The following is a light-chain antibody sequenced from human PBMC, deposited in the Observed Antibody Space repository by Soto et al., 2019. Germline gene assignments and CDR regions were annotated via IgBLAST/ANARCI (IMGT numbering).Light chain of an antibody. Sequence: EIVMTQSPATLSVSPGERVTLFCRASQSVSRNLAWYQQKPGQAPRLLIYGASTRATGIPARFSGSGSGTEFTLTISSLQSEDFAAYYCQQYNDWPTFGQGTRWISN. CDR3: QQYNDWPT. V-gene: IGKV3-15*01. CDR1: QSVSRN. J-gene: IGKJ1*01. CDR2: GAS.